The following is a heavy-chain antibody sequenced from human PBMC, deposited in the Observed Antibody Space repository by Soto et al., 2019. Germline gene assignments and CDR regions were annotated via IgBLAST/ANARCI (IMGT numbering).Heavy chain of an antibody. D-gene: IGHD3-22*01. CDR3: ARAITMIVVNDYYYGMDV. J-gene: IGHJ6*02. CDR1: GDSVSSNSAA. V-gene: IGHV6-1*01. CDR2: AYYRSKWYN. Sequence: SQTLSLTCAISGDSVSSNSAAWNWIRQSPSRGLEWLGRAYYRSKWYNDYAVSVKSRITINPDTSKNQFSLQLNSVTPEDTAVYYCARAITMIVVNDYYYGMDVWGQRTTVTVSS.